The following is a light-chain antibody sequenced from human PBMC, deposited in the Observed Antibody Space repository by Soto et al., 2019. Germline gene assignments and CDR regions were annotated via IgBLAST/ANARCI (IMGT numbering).Light chain of an antibody. V-gene: IGLV2-14*01. Sequence: QSALTQPASVSGSPGQSITISCTGTSSDVGGYNYVSWYQQHPGTAPKLILYDVSNRPSGVSNRFSGSKSGNTASLTISGLQAEDEADYYCSSYTSSTPDVFGTGTKVTVL. CDR1: SSDVGGYNY. J-gene: IGLJ1*01. CDR3: SSYTSSTPDV. CDR2: DVS.